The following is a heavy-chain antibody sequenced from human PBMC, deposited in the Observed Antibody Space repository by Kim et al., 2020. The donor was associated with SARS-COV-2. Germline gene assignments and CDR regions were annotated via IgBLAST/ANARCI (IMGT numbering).Heavy chain of an antibody. D-gene: IGHD1-7*01. CDR2: ISYDGINK. Sequence: GGSLRLSCAASGFTFSSYGMHLVRQAPGKGLEWVTLISYDGINKYYGDSVQGRFTISRDNSKNTLYLQMNSLRPEDTAVYYCARGSDNWNYLGGDYRDYWGQGTLVTVSS. CDR1: GFTFSSYG. V-gene: IGHV3-30*03. CDR3: ARGSDNWNYLGGDYRDY. J-gene: IGHJ4*02.